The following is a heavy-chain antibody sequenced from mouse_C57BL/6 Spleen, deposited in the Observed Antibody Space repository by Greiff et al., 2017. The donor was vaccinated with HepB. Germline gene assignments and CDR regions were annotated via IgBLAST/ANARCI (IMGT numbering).Heavy chain of an antibody. CDR1: GYSITSGYD. D-gene: IGHD2-13*01. Sequence: EVQVVESGPGMVKPSQSLSLTCTVTGYSITSGYDWHWIRHFPGNKLEWMGYISYSGSTNYNPSLKSRISITHDTSKNHFFLKLNSVTTEDTATYYCAREGDSRGGCAYWGQGTLVTVSA. V-gene: IGHV3-1*01. CDR3: AREGDSRGGCAY. CDR2: ISYSGST. J-gene: IGHJ3*01.